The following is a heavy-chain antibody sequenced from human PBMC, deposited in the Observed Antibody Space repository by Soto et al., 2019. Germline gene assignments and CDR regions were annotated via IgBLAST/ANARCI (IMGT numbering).Heavy chain of an antibody. CDR3: ARGVPGAEAWFGP. Sequence: GYSLKVSCKASGGTFSSYAISWVRQAPGQGLEWMGGIIPIFGTANYAQKFQGRVTITADESTSTAYMELSSLRSEDTAVYYCARGVPGAEAWFGPRGQGTLVTVSS. D-gene: IGHD2-2*01. V-gene: IGHV1-69*13. CDR2: IIPIFGTA. J-gene: IGHJ5*02. CDR1: GGTFSSYA.